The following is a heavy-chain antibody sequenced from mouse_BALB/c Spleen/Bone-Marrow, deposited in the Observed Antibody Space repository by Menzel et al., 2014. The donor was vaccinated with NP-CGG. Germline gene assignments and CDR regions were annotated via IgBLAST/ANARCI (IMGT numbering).Heavy chain of an antibody. CDR2: IDPANGNT. D-gene: IGHD1-1*01. J-gene: IGHJ2*01. Sequence: EVKLMESGAELVKPGASVKLSCTASGFNIKDTYMHWVKQRPEQGLEWIGRIDPANGNTKYDPKFQGKATITADTSSSTAYLQLSSLTSEDTAVYYCARYSYGSRGYYFDYWGQGTTLTVSS. CDR3: ARYSYGSRGYYFDY. CDR1: GFNIKDTY. V-gene: IGHV14-3*02.